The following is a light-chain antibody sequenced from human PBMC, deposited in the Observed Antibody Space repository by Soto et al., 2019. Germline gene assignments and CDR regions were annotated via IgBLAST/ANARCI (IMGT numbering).Light chain of an antibody. CDR2: KAS. CDR3: QQYERYPMT. J-gene: IGKJ4*01. V-gene: IGKV1-5*03. CDR1: QSISPW. Sequence: DSQMTQFPSTLSASVGDRVTITCRASQSISPWLAWYQQKPGKAPKILISKASTLQSGVPPRFSGSGSGTEFTLTISGLQPDDFATYYCQQYERYPMTFGGGTKVEIK.